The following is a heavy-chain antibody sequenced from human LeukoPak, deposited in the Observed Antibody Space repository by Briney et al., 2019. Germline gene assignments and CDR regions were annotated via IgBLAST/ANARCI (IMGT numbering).Heavy chain of an antibody. V-gene: IGHV3-66*02. D-gene: IGHD6-13*01. CDR1: GFTVSSNY. J-gene: IGHJ4*02. CDR2: IYSGGST. Sequence: GGSLRLSCAASGFTVSSNYMSWVRQAPGKGLEWVSVIYSGGSTYYADSVKGRFTISRDNSKNTLYLQMNSLRAEDTAVYYCAREDHSSSWYDYWGQGTLVTVSS. CDR3: AREDHSSSWYDY.